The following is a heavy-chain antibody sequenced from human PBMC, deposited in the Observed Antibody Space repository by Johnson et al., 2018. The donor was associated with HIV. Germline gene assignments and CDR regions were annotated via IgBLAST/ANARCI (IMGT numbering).Heavy chain of an antibody. D-gene: IGHD3-22*01. J-gene: IGHJ3*02. V-gene: IGHV3-30-3*01. CDR2: ISYDGSNK. Sequence: QMLLVESGGGVVQPGRSMRLSCAASGFTFSSYAMHWVRQAPGKGLEWVAVISYDGSNKYYADSVKGRFTISRDNAKNSLYLQMNSLRAEDTALYYCVRDLSFDSIGYSHAFDMWGQGTMVTVSS. CDR1: GFTFSSYA. CDR3: VRDLSFDSIGYSHAFDM.